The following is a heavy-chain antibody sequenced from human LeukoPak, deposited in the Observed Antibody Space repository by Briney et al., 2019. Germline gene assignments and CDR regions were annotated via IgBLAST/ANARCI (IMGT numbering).Heavy chain of an antibody. CDR3: AKEKGDYASDWFDP. CDR2: INHSGST. J-gene: IGHJ5*02. Sequence: SETLSLTCAVYGGSFSGYYWSWIRQPPGKGLEWIGEINHSGSTNYNPSLKSRVTISVDTSKNQFSLKLSSVTAADTAVYYCAKEKGDYASDWFDPWGQGTLVTVSS. CDR1: GGSFSGYY. V-gene: IGHV4-34*01. D-gene: IGHD4-17*01.